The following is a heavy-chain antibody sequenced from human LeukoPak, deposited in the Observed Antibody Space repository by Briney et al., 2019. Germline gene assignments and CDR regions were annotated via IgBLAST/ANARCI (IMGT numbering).Heavy chain of an antibody. J-gene: IGHJ6*02. CDR3: ARDNANHDYGDYDYYYYGMDV. V-gene: IGHV3-33*01. Sequence: GGSLRLSCAASGFTFSSYGMHWVRQAPGKGLEWVAVIWYDGSNKYYADSVKGQFTISRDNSKNTLYLQMNSLRAEDTAVYYCARDNANHDYGDYDYYYYGMDVWGQGTTVTVSS. CDR1: GFTFSSYG. CDR2: IWYDGSNK. D-gene: IGHD4-17*01.